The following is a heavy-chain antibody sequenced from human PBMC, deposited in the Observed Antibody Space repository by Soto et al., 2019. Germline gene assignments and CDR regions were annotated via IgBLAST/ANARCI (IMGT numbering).Heavy chain of an antibody. CDR1: GGTFSTYG. V-gene: IGHV1-69*13. J-gene: IGHJ4*02. CDR2: IIPKFGTT. D-gene: IGHD2-21*02. CDR3: ARELDPYSGGNSLSLDY. Sequence: QVQLVQSGAEVKKPGSSVKVSCKASGGTFSTYGINWVRLAPGQGLEWMGWIIPKFGTTKNAQKFQGRVTITADESTNTAYMELKYLRSEDTAVYFCARELDPYSGGNSLSLDYWGQGTLVTVSS.